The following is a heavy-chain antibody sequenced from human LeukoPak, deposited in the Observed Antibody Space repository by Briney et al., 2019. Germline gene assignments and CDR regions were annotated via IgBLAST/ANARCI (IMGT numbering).Heavy chain of an antibody. D-gene: IGHD5-18*01. Sequence: GGSPRLSCAASGFTFSSYAMSWVRQAPGKGLEWVSAISGSGGSTYYADSVKGRFTISRDNSKNTLYLQVNSPRAEDTAVYYCAKDLGYSYAPYYFDYWGQGTLVTVSS. CDR2: ISGSGGST. V-gene: IGHV3-23*01. CDR1: GFTFSSYA. CDR3: AKDLGYSYAPYYFDY. J-gene: IGHJ4*02.